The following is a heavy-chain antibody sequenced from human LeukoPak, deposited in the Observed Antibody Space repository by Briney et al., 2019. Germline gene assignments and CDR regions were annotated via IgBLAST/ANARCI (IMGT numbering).Heavy chain of an antibody. D-gene: IGHD6-19*01. V-gene: IGHV1-2*02. CDR2: INPNSGGT. J-gene: IGHJ4*02. CDR3: ARGGSDVYSSGMET. Sequence: PSVKVSCKASGYTFTGYYMHWVRQAPGQGLEWMVWINPNSGGTNYAQKFQGRVTMTRDTSISTAYMELSRLRSDDTAVYYCARGGSDVYSSGMETWGQGTLVTVSS. CDR1: GYTFTGYY.